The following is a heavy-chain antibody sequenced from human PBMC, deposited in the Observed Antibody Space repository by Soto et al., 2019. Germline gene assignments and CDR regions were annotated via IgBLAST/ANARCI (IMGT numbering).Heavy chain of an antibody. D-gene: IGHD2-15*01. Sequence: SETLSLTCTVFGGSMSPGDYYWNWIRQHPGKGLEWIGSIHYRGTSYYNPSLQSRLSISVDTSKSQFSLTLSSVTAADTAMYYCARLSPSGYFDYWGQGTLVTAPQ. J-gene: IGHJ4*02. CDR3: ARLSPSGYFDY. V-gene: IGHV4-31*03. CDR2: IHYRGTS. CDR1: GGSMSPGDYY.